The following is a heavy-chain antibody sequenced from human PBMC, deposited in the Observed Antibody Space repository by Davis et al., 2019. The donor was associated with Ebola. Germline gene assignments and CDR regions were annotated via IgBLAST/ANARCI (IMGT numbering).Heavy chain of an antibody. J-gene: IGHJ4*02. CDR1: GYTFTSYY. D-gene: IGHD3-22*01. V-gene: IGHV1-46*01. CDR3: ATGRPPYYYDSSGRSPPGLDY. Sequence: ASVKVSCKASGYTFTSYYMHWVRQAPGQGLEWMGIINPSGGSTSYAQKFQGRVTMTRDTSTSTVYMELSSLRSEDTAVYYCATGRPPYYYDSSGRSPPGLDYWGQGTLVTVSS. CDR2: INPSGGST.